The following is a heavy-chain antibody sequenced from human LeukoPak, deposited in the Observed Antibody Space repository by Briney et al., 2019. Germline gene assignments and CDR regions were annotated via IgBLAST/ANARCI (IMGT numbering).Heavy chain of an antibody. Sequence: ASVKVSCKASGSTFTSYYMHWVRQAPGQGLEWMGIINPSGGSTSYAQKFQGRVTMTRDTSTSTVYMELSSLRSEDTAVYYCARDKYSSSWYFDYLGHWFDPWGQGTLVTVSS. CDR2: INPSGGST. V-gene: IGHV1-46*01. CDR3: ARDKYSSSWYFDYLGHWFDP. CDR1: GSTFTSYY. D-gene: IGHD6-13*01. J-gene: IGHJ5*02.